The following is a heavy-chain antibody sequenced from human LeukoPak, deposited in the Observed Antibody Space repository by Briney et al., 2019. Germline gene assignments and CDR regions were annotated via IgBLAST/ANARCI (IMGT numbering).Heavy chain of an antibody. V-gene: IGHV3-23*01. CDR1: GFTFSHYA. Sequence: GGSLRLSCAASGFTFSHYALSWVRQAPGKGLQWVSSISGSSGSTYYADSVKGRFTISRDNSNNTLYLKMDSLRAEDTAVYYCAKVRTGHYFDYWGQGTLVTVSS. D-gene: IGHD3/OR15-3a*01. CDR2: ISGSSGST. CDR3: AKVRTGHYFDY. J-gene: IGHJ4*02.